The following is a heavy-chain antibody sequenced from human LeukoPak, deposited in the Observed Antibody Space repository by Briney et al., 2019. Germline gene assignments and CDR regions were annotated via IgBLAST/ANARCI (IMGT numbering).Heavy chain of an antibody. CDR2: INYSGYT. CDR3: ARDRGYSYGPFDY. Sequence: SETLSLTCSVSGASISGYYWSWIRQPPGKGLEWIGYINYSGYTLYNPSLRSRVTISIDTSKNHFPLKVSSVTAADTAVYYCARDRGYSYGPFDYWGQGTLVTVSS. V-gene: IGHV4-30-4*08. CDR1: GASISGYY. J-gene: IGHJ4*02. D-gene: IGHD5-18*01.